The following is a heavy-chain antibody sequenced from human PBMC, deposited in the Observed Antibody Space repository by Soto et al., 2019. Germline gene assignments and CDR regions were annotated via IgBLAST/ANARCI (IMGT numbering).Heavy chain of an antibody. V-gene: IGHV4-59*01. D-gene: IGHD4-4*01. J-gene: IGHJ4*02. Sequence: PSETLSLTCTVSGGSISSYYWSWIRQPPGKGLEWIGYIYYSGSTNYNPSLKSRVTISVDTSASTAYMELSSLTSEDTAVYYCARTYTNYNHFDLWGQGTLVTVSS. CDR1: GGSISSYY. CDR2: IYYSGST. CDR3: ARTYTNYNHFDL.